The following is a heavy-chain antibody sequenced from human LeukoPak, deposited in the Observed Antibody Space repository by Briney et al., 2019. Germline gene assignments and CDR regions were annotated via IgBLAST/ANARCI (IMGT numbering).Heavy chain of an antibody. CDR3: ARSMITLAGVMLL. CDR1: GFTFSNYH. D-gene: IGHD3-16*01. J-gene: IGHJ4*02. V-gene: IGHV3-21*01. Sequence: PGGSLRLSCAASGFTFSNYHMNWVREAPGKGLEWGSSIDIGGDNTYYAESMRGRFTISRDNAKSSLYLQMNSLRAEDTALYFCARSMITLAGVMLLWGQGTQVSVSS. CDR2: IDIGGDNT.